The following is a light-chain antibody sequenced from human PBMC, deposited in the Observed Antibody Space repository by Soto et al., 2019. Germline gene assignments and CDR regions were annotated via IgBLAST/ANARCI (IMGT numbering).Light chain of an antibody. J-gene: IGKJ2*01. CDR3: QQYGSSPSYT. CDR1: QSVSNNY. CDR2: GSS. V-gene: IGKV3-20*01. Sequence: EVVLTQSPGTLSLSPGERATLSCRASQSVSNNYLAWYQQKPGQSPKLLIFGSSDRATGIPDRFSGSGSGTDFTLTISRLEPEDFAVYYCQQYGSSPSYTFGQATKLEIK.